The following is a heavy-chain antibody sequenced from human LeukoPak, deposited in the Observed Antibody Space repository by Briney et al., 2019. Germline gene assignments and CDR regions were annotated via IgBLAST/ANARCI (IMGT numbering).Heavy chain of an antibody. CDR2: INANVSAEAI. D-gene: IGHD3-22*01. Sequence: PAGSLRLSCAASRFSFSSYGMHWVRQPPGKGLEAVGRINANVSAEAIDYAAPVKGRFTISRDDSKNTLYLQMDSLRAEDTAVYYCAREKGSGYYLTYYYYMDVWGKGTTVTVSS. J-gene: IGHJ6*03. CDR1: RFSFSSYG. V-gene: IGHV3-15*01. CDR3: AREKGSGYYLTYYYYMDV.